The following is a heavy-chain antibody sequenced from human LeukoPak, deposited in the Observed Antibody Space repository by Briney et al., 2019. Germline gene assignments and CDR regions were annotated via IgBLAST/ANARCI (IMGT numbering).Heavy chain of an antibody. J-gene: IGHJ3*02. Sequence: PETLSLTCAVYGGSFSGYYWSWIRQPPGKGLEWIGEINHSGSTNYNPSLKSRVTISVDTSKNQFSLKLSSVTAADTAAYYCARVAGAFDIWGQGTMVTVSS. CDR3: ARVAGAFDI. CDR1: GGSFSGYY. V-gene: IGHV4-34*01. CDR2: INHSGST.